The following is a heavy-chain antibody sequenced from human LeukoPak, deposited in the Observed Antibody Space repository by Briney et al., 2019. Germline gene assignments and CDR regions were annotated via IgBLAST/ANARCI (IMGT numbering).Heavy chain of an antibody. D-gene: IGHD6-13*01. CDR2: INPSSGGT. V-gene: IGHV1-2*02. Sequence: ASVKVPCKASGYTFTSYYMHWVRQAPEQGLEWMGWINPSSGGTDYAQKFQGRVTMTGDTSISTAYMELSSLKSDDTAVYYCARDGVYSRNFDAFDIWGQGTMVTVSS. J-gene: IGHJ3*02. CDR1: GYTFTSYY. CDR3: ARDGVYSRNFDAFDI.